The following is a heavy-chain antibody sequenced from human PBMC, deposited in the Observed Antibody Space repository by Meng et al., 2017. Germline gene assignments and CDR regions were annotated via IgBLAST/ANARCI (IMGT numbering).Heavy chain of an antibody. CDR2: IYHSGST. J-gene: IGHJ4*02. Sequence: SETLSLTCTVSGYSISSGYYWGWIRQPPGKGLEWIGSIYHSGSTYYNPSLKSRVTISVDTSKNQFSLKLSSVTAADTAVYYCARVEQYYGDYVAYWGQGTLVTFSS. D-gene: IGHD4-17*01. CDR1: GYSISSGYY. V-gene: IGHV4-38-2*02. CDR3: ARVEQYYGDYVAY.